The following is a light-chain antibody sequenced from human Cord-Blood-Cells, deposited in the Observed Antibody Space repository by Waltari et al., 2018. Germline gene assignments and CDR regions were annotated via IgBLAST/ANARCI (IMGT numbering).Light chain of an antibody. CDR2: GAS. CDR3: QQYGSSPLYT. Sequence: EIVLTQSPGTLSLSPGERATLSCRASQSVSSSYLAWYQQKPGQAPRLLIYGASSRATGIPDRFSGSGSGTDFTRTISRLEPEDFAVYYCQQYGSSPLYTFGQVTKLEIK. V-gene: IGKV3-20*01. CDR1: QSVSSSY. J-gene: IGKJ2*01.